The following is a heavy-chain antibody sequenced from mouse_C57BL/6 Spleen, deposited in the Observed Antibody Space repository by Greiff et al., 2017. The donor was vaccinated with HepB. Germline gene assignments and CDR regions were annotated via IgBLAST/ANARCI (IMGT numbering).Heavy chain of an antibody. Sequence: VQLQQSGAELVKPGASVKLSCTASGFNIKDYYMHWVKQRTEQGLEWIGWSVPEDGETKCAPNFQGKATITADTSSHTAYLLLSDLTAEDTAVYYCTISDVYAFDYWGHGTTVTVSS. CDR1: GFNIKDYY. CDR3: TISDVYAFDY. J-gene: IGHJ2*01. V-gene: IGHV14-2*01. D-gene: IGHD2-2*01. CDR2: SVPEDGET.